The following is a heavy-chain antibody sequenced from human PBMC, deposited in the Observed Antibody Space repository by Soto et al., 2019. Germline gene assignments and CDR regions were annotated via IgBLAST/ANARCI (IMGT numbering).Heavy chain of an antibody. D-gene: IGHD1-7*01. V-gene: IGHV3-30-3*01. J-gene: IGHJ6*02. CDR1: RFTFSNYA. CDR3: AVLDLYVDYYGLDV. CDR2: ISYDGHNM. Sequence: QVQLVESGGGVVQPGRSLRLSCAASRFTFSNYAIHWVRQAPGKGLEWVAIISYDGHNMYYADSVKGRFTISRDNSKNTLYLQMNSLRAEDTAVYYCAVLDLYVDYYGLDVWGQGTTVTVSS.